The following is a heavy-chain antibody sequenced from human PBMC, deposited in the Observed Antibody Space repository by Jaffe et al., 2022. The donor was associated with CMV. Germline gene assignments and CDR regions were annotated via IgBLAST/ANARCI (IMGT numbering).Heavy chain of an antibody. Sequence: QVQLVESGGGVVQPGRSLRLSCAASGFTFSSYGMHWVRQAPGKGLEWVAVIWYDGSNKYYADSVKGRFTISRDNSKNTLYLQMNSLRAEDTAVYYCARGRFGDHGRHYFDYWGQGTLVTVSS. V-gene: IGHV3-33*01. J-gene: IGHJ4*02. D-gene: IGHD3-10*01. CDR1: GFTFSSYG. CDR2: IWYDGSNK. CDR3: ARGRFGDHGRHYFDY.